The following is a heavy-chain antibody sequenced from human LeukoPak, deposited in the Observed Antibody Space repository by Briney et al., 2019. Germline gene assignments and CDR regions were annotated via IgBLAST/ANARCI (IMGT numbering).Heavy chain of an antibody. Sequence: SETLSLTCTVSGGSISSGSYYWSWIRQPAGKGLEWIGRIYTSGSTNYNPSLKSRVTVSVDTSKNQFSLKLSSVTAADTAVYYCAISSSGYAFDIWGQGTMVTVSS. J-gene: IGHJ3*02. D-gene: IGHD6-6*01. CDR1: GGSISSGSYY. V-gene: IGHV4-61*02. CDR2: IYTSGST. CDR3: AISSSGYAFDI.